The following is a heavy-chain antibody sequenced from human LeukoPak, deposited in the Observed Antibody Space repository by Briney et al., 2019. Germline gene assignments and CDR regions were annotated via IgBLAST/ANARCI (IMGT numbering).Heavy chain of an antibody. CDR3: ASYSSNWYAEYFQH. D-gene: IGHD6-13*01. Sequence: ASVKVSYKASGYTFTSYDINWVRQATGQGLEWMGWMNPNSGNTGYAQKFQGRVTITRNTSISTAYMELSRLRSDDTAVYYCASYSSNWYAEYFQHWGQGTLVTVSS. CDR1: GYTFTSYD. J-gene: IGHJ1*01. CDR2: MNPNSGNT. V-gene: IGHV1-8*03.